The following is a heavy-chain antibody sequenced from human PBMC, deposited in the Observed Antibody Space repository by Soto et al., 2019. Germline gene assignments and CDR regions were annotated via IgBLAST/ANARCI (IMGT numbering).Heavy chain of an antibody. D-gene: IGHD6-13*01. CDR1: GGSISSYY. Sequence: QVQLQESGPGLVKPSETLSLTCTVSGGSISSYYWSWIRQPPGKGLEWIGYIYYSGSTNYNPSLKSRVTISGDTSKNQFSLKLSSVTAADTAVYYCARAMRGYSSSWYDYWGQGTLVTVSS. CDR3: ARAMRGYSSSWYDY. J-gene: IGHJ4*02. V-gene: IGHV4-59*01. CDR2: IYYSGST.